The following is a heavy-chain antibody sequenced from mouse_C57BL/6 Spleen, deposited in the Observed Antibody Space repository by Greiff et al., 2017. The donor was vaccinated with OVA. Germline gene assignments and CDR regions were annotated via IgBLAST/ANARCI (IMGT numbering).Heavy chain of an antibody. D-gene: IGHD1-1*01. V-gene: IGHV3-6*01. CDR3: ARATVVDYYAMDY. CDR1: GYSITSGYY. Sequence: EVQLEESGPGLVKPSQSLSLTCSVTGYSITSGYYWNWIRQFPGNKLEWRGYISYDGSNNYNPSIKNRNTITRDTSKNQFFLKLNAVTTEDTATYYCARATVVDYYAMDYWGQGTSVTVAS. CDR2: ISYDGSN. J-gene: IGHJ4*01.